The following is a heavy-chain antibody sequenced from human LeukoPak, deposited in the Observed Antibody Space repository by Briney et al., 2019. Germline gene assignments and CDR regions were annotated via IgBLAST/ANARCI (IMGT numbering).Heavy chain of an antibody. Sequence: GRSLRLSCAASGFTFSSYAMHWVRQAPGKGLEWVAVISYDGSNKYYADSVNGRFTISGDNSKNTLSLQMNSLRAADTAVYYCAKGGLRDGYSYASWGQGTLITVSS. D-gene: IGHD5-24*01. CDR2: ISYDGSNK. CDR3: AKGGLRDGYSYAS. CDR1: GFTFSSYA. J-gene: IGHJ5*02. V-gene: IGHV3-30-3*01.